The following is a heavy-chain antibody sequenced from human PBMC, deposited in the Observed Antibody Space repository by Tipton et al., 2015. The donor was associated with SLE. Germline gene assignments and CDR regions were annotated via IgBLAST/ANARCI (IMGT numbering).Heavy chain of an antibody. D-gene: IGHD6-19*01. CDR2: MYHSGDT. CDR3: ARDQWDY. V-gene: IGHV4-38-2*02. J-gene: IGHJ4*02. Sequence: TLSLTCTVSGYSIGSGYYWGWIRQPPGKGLEWIGSMYHSGDTFYNPSLKSRLPISMDKSKNQYSLNLSSVTAADTAVYYCARDQWDYWGQGILVTVSS. CDR1: GYSIGSGYY.